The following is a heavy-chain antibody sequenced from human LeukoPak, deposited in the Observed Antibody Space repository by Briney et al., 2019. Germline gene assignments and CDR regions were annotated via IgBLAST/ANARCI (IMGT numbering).Heavy chain of an antibody. J-gene: IGHJ3*02. CDR3: ARGGVWAFDI. D-gene: IGHD6-13*01. CDR1: GGSISSYY. V-gene: IGHV4-59*01. Sequence: SETLSLTCTVSGGSISSYYWSWIRQPPGKGLEWIGYIHYSGSTNYNPSLKSRVTISVDTSKNQFSLKLSSVTAADTAVYYCARGGVWAFDIWGQGTMVTVSS. CDR2: IHYSGST.